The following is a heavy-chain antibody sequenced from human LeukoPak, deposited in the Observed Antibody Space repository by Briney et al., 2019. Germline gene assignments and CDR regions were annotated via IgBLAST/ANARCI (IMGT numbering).Heavy chain of an antibody. V-gene: IGHV3-23*01. D-gene: IGHD3-9*01. J-gene: IGHJ4*02. CDR3: AGEYYDILTGYYKHGY. CDR1: GFTFGGYA. CDR2: ISGSGGST. Sequence: GGFLRLSCTASGFTFGGYAMSWVRQAPGKGLEWVSAISGSGGSTYYADSVKGRFTISRDNSKNTLYLQMNSLRAEDTAVYYCAGEYYDILTGYYKHGYWGQGTLVTVSS.